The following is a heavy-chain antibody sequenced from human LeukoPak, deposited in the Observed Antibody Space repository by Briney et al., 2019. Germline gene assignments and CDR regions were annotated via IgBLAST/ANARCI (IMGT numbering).Heavy chain of an antibody. V-gene: IGHV4-39*07. D-gene: IGHD2/OR15-2a*01. CDR2: ISHSGST. Sequence: PSETLSLTCTVSGGSISSGNYYWGWIRQPPGKGLEWIGEISHSGSTGYNPSLKSRVTISVDKSKNHFSLKLSSVTAADTAVYYCARNMVGETTFDYWGQGTLVTVSS. CDR1: GGSISSGNYY. J-gene: IGHJ4*02. CDR3: ARNMVGETTFDY.